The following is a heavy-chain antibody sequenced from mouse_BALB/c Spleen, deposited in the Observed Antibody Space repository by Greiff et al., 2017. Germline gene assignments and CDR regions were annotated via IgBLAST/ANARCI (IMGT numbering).Heavy chain of an antibody. CDR2: INSNGGST. V-gene: IGHV5-6-2*01. D-gene: IGHD2-14*01. J-gene: IGHJ4*01. CDR3: ARAVRRGGYAMDY. CDR1: GFTFSSYY. Sequence: EVMLVESGGGLVKLGGSLKLSCAASGFTFSSYYMSWVRQTPEKRLELVAAINSNGGSTYYPDTVKGRFTISRDNAKNTLYLQMSSLKSEDTALYYCARAVRRGGYAMDYWGQGTSVTVSS.